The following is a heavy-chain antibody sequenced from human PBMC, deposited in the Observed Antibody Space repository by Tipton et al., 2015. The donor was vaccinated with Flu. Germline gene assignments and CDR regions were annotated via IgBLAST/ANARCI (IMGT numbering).Heavy chain of an antibody. CDR1: GFTFSNYA. CDR2: ISGGGGST. CDR3: ARHTGDSVRGLIDY. D-gene: IGHD3-10*02. Sequence: GSLRLSCAASGFTFSNYAMSWVRQAPGKGLEWVSAISGGGGSTYYADSVRGRFTISRDNSKNTLYVQMNSLTVEDTAVYYCARHTGDSVRGLIDYWGQGTLVTVSS. V-gene: IGHV3-23*01. J-gene: IGHJ4*02.